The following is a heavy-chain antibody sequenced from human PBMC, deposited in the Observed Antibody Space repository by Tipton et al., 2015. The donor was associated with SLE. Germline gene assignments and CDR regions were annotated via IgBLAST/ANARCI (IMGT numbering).Heavy chain of an antibody. J-gene: IGHJ4*02. D-gene: IGHD6-13*01. CDR1: GGSFSGYN. Sequence: TLSLTCAVYGGSFSGYNWNWIRQSPEKGLEWIGEINHSGITNFNPSLESRVTISIDTSKNQFSLKLSSVTAADTAVYYCARDVAAEFDYWGQGTLVTVSS. CDR2: INHSGIT. CDR3: ARDVAAEFDY. V-gene: IGHV4-34*01.